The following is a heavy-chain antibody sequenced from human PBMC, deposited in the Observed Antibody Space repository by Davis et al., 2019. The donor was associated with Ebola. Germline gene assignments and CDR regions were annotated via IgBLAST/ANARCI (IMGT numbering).Heavy chain of an antibody. CDR1: EYTFTSYD. CDR2: MNPKSGNT. D-gene: IGHD6-19*01. Sequence: AASVKVSCKASEYTFTSYDINWVRQATGQGLEWVGWMNPKSGNTGYAEKFQGRVTMTRNTSISTASMELSSLRSEDTAVYYCARGWAVAYWGQGTLVTVSS. J-gene: IGHJ4*02. CDR3: ARGWAVAY. V-gene: IGHV1-8*01.